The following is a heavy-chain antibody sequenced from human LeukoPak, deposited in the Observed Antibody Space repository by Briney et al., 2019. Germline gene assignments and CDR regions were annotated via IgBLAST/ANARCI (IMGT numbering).Heavy chain of an antibody. CDR1: GFTFSSYS. V-gene: IGHV3-21*01. D-gene: IGHD3-22*01. CDR2: ISSSSSYI. CDR3: ARKNYDTSGYFDLDY. Sequence: GSLRLSCAASGFTFSSYSMNWVRQAPGKGLEWVSSISSSSSYIYYADSVKGRFTISRDNAKNTLYLQMDSLRAEDTAVYYCARKNYDTSGYFDLDYWGQGTLVTVSS. J-gene: IGHJ4*02.